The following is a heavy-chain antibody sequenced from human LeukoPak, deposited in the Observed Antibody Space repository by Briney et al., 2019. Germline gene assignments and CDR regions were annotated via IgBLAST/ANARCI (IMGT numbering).Heavy chain of an antibody. J-gene: IGHJ4*02. Sequence: ASVRVSCKVSGFTLSKISIDWVRQSPGKGPEWMGRVRHEDGTTIHAQKFQGRFNMTVDTATDTAYLEMSSLMSADTAFYYCATGAIVFDYWGQGTLVTVSS. CDR2: VRHEDGTT. CDR3: ATGAIVFDY. CDR1: GFTLSKIS. V-gene: IGHV1-24*01. D-gene: IGHD3-22*01.